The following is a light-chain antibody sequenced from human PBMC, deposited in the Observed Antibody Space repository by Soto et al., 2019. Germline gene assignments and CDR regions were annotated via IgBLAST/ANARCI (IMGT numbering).Light chain of an antibody. CDR3: SSYAGGNNWV. CDR2: DVN. CDR1: SSDVGAHNY. V-gene: IGLV2-8*01. Sequence: QSALTQPPSASGSPGQSLTISCTGTSSDVGAHNYVSWYQQNPGKAPKLMLYDVNKRPSWVPDRFSGSKSGNTASLTVSGLQAEDEADYYCSSYAGGNNWVFGGGTQLNVL. J-gene: IGLJ3*02.